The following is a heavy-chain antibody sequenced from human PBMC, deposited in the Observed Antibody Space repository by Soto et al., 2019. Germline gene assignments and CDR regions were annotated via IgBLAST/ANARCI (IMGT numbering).Heavy chain of an antibody. Sequence: VGSLRLSCAASGFTFNNYAMSWVRQAPGRGLEWVSAIIGSGGITHYTDSVKGRFTISRDNSKNTLYLQMSSLRAEDTAVYYCARAISSSWSYFDYWGQGTLVTVSS. CDR2: IIGSGGIT. D-gene: IGHD6-13*01. J-gene: IGHJ4*02. V-gene: IGHV3-23*01. CDR1: GFTFNNYA. CDR3: ARAISSSWSYFDY.